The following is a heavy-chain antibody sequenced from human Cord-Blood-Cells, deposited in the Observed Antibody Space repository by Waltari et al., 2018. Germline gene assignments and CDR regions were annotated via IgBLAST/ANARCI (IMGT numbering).Heavy chain of an antibody. J-gene: IGHJ3*02. CDR3: ARLKGYSGSYYNAFDI. D-gene: IGHD1-26*01. V-gene: IGHV4-34*01. CDR2: INHSGST. Sequence: QVQLQQWGAGLLKPSETLSLTCAVYGGSFSRSYWCWIRQPPGKGLEWIGEINHSGSTNYNPSLKSRVTISVDTSKNQFSLKLSSVTAADTAVYYCARLKGYSGSYYNAFDIWGQGTMVTVSS. CDR1: GGSFSRSY.